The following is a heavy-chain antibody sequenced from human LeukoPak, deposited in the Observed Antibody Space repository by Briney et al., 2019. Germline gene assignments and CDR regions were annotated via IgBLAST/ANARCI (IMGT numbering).Heavy chain of an antibody. D-gene: IGHD3-22*01. Sequence: GESLKISCKGSGYTFTSYWIGWVRQMPGKGLERMGIIYPGDSDTRYSPSFQGQVTISADKSISTAYLQWSSLKASDTAMYYCARRKYYYDSSGYYTSFDYWGQGTLVTVSS. CDR3: ARRKYYYDSSGYYTSFDY. CDR2: IYPGDSDT. J-gene: IGHJ4*02. V-gene: IGHV5-51*01. CDR1: GYTFTSYW.